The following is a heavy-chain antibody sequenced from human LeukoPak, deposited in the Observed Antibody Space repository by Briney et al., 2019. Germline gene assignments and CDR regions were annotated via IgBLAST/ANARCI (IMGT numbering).Heavy chain of an antibody. J-gene: IGHJ4*02. CDR2: ISYDGSNK. D-gene: IGHD3-10*01. CDR1: GFTFSSYG. CDR3: AKELDYYGSGSLDY. Sequence: PGGSLRLSCAASGFTFSSYGMHWVRQAPGKGLEWVEVISYDGSNKYYADSVKGRFTISRDNSKNTLYLQMNSLRAEDTAVYYCAKELDYYGSGSLDYWGQGTLVTVSS. V-gene: IGHV3-30*18.